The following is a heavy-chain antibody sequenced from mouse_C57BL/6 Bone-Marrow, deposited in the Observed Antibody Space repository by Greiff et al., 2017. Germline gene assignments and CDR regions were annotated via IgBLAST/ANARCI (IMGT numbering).Heavy chain of an antibody. J-gene: IGHJ2*01. V-gene: IGHV1-69*01. CDR1: GYTFTSYW. CDR2: IDPSDSYT. Sequence: QVQLQQPGAELVMPGASVKLSCKASGYTFTSYWMHWVKQRPGQGLEWIGEIDPSDSYTNYNQKFKGKSTLTVDKSSCTAYMQLSSLTSEDSAVYYCARTTWHFDYWGQGTTLTVSS. CDR3: ARTTWHFDY.